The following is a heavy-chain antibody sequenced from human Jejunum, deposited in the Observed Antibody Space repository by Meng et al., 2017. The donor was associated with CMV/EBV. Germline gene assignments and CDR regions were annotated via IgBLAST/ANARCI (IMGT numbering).Heavy chain of an antibody. CDR1: GYIFTTYY. Sequence: QVHLVQSGAEVRKPGASVTVSCRSSGYIFTTYYIQWVRQAPGQGLEWMGEIHPSGDTGYAQNFQGRVTMTTDKSTTTVYMTLSSLRSDDTAVYYCARVEVGITSGDYWGQGTLVTVSS. V-gene: IGHV1-46*01. D-gene: IGHD1-26*01. CDR2: IHPSGDT. J-gene: IGHJ4*02. CDR3: ARVEVGITSGDY.